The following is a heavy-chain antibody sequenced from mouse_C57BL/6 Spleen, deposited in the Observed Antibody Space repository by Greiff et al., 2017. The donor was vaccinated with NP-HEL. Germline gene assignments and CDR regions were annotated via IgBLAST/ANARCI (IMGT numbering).Heavy chain of an antibody. V-gene: IGHV5-9-1*02. CDR3: TRETTVDYFDY. D-gene: IGHD1-1*01. CDR1: GFTFSSYA. CDR2: ISSGGDYI. J-gene: IGHJ2*01. Sequence: DVHLVESGEGLVKPGGSLKLSCAASGFTFSSYAMSWVRQTPEKRLEWVAYISSGGDYIYYADTVKGRFTISRDNARNTLYLQMSSLKSEDTAMYYCTRETTVDYFDYWGQGTTLTVSS.